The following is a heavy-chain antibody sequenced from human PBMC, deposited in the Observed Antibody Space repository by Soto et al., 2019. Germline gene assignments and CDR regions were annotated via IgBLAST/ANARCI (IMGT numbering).Heavy chain of an antibody. CDR2: IKSDGSEK. J-gene: IGHJ4*02. CDR3: ARGRAVAV. CDR1: GFTLSSYC. V-gene: IGHV3-7*02. D-gene: IGHD6-19*01. Sequence: EVQLVESGGGLVQPGGSLRLSCVASGFTLSSYCMTWVRQAPGKGLEWVANIKSDGSEKNYVASVKGRFTISRDNANNSLSLQMNGLRVEDTGIYYCARGRAVAVWGQGTLVIVSS.